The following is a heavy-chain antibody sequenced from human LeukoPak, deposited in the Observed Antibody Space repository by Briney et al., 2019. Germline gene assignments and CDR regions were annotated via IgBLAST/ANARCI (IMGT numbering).Heavy chain of an antibody. CDR2: IKSNTDGGTT. V-gene: IGHV3-15*01. CDR3: THYSSGWL. CDR1: GFTFSNAW. D-gene: IGHD6-19*01. Sequence: GGSLRLSCVASGFTFSNAWMNWVRQAPGKGLEWVGRIKSNTDGGTTDYAAPVKGRFSISRDDSKNTLYLQVNSLKTEDTAVYYCTHYSSGWLWGQGALVTVSS. J-gene: IGHJ4*02.